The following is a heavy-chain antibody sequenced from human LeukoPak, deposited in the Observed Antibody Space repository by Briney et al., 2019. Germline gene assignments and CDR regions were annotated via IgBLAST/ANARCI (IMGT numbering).Heavy chain of an antibody. CDR3: ARLAAISGSDYPDD. Sequence: SETLSLTCTVSGGSISSYYWSWLRQPPGKGLEWVGYIFYSGNTIYNPSLRSRVTISADTSKNHFSLRLRSVTAADTAVYYCARLAAISGSDYPDDWGQGTLVTVSS. V-gene: IGHV4-59*08. CDR2: IFYSGNT. D-gene: IGHD1-26*01. J-gene: IGHJ4*02. CDR1: GGSISSYY.